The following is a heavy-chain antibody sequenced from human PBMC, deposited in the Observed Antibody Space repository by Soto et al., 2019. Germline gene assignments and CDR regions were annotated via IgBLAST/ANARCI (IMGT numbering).Heavy chain of an antibody. V-gene: IGHV1-69*13. CDR1: GGTFSSYG. J-gene: IGHJ6*02. D-gene: IGHD5-12*01. Sequence: SVKVSCKASGGTFSSYGISWVRQAPGEGLEGMGGIIPIFGTANYAQKFQGRVTITADESTSTAYMELSSLRSEDTAVYYCARAGPTSYYYYGLDVWAQGSTVTVSS. CDR3: ARAGPTSYYYYGLDV. CDR2: IIPIFGTA.